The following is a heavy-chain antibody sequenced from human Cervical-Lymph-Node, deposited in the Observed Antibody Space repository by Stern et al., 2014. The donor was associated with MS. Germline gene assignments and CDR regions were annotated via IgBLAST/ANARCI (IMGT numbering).Heavy chain of an antibody. CDR2: IRASHGNT. Sequence: QVQLVESGAEVKKPGASAKVSCKASGYTFTSYGISWARQAPGQGLEWMGWIRASHGNTHYAQKLQGRVTMTTDTSTSTAYMELRSLRSDDTAVYYCARGGYCSSTSCYATYFYYYYGMDVWGQGTTVTVSS. J-gene: IGHJ6*02. D-gene: IGHD2-2*01. V-gene: IGHV1-18*04. CDR1: GYTFTSYG. CDR3: ARGGYCSSTSCYATYFYYYYGMDV.